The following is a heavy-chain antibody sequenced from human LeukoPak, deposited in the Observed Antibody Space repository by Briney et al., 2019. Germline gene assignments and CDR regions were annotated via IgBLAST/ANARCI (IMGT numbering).Heavy chain of an antibody. CDR1: GGSIISYY. CDR3: ATVVANYYDSSGYYFDY. J-gene: IGHJ4*02. V-gene: IGHV4-4*07. D-gene: IGHD3-22*01. Sequence: PSETLSLTCTVSGGSIISYYWSWIRQPAGKGLEWIGRIYTSGSTNYNPSLKSRVTMSVDTSKNQFSLKLSSVTAADTAVYYCATVVANYYDSSGYYFDYWGQGTLVSVSS. CDR2: IYTSGST.